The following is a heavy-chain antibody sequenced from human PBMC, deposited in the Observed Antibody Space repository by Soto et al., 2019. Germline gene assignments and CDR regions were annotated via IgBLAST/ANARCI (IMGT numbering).Heavy chain of an antibody. D-gene: IGHD6-25*01. CDR1: GFTFDDYA. V-gene: IGHV3-9*01. Sequence: EVQLVESGGGLVQPGRSLRLSCAASGFTFDDYAMHWVRQAPGKGLEWVSGISWNSGSIGYADSVKGRFTISRDNAKNSLYLQMNRLRAEDTDLYYCAKDRLQRPYYGMDVWGQGTTVTVSS. CDR3: AKDRLQRPYYGMDV. J-gene: IGHJ6*02. CDR2: ISWNSGSI.